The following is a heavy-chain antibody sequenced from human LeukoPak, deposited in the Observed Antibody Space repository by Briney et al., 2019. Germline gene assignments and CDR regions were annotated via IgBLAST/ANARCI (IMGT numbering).Heavy chain of an antibody. Sequence: QTGGSLRLSCAASGFTFSSYGMHWVRQAPGKGLEWVAVISYDGSNKYYADSVKGRLSISRDNSKNTLYLQMNSLRAEDTAVYYCARDREYSSGWYDYWGQGTLVTVSS. V-gene: IGHV3-30*03. CDR2: ISYDGSNK. CDR1: GFTFSSYG. J-gene: IGHJ4*02. D-gene: IGHD6-19*01. CDR3: ARDREYSSGWYDY.